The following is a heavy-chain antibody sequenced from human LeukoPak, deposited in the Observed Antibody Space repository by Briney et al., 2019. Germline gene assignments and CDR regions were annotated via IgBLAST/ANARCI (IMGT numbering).Heavy chain of an antibody. CDR3: AREGDYYGSGRSLDY. CDR1: GFTISSYA. CDR2: ISYDGSNK. J-gene: IGHJ4*02. Sequence: GGSLRLSCAASGFTISSYAMHWVRQAPGKGLEWVAVISYDGSNKYYADSVKGRFTISRDNSKNTLYLQMNSLRAEDTAVYYCAREGDYYGSGRSLDYWGQGTLVTVSS. V-gene: IGHV3-30-3*01. D-gene: IGHD3-10*01.